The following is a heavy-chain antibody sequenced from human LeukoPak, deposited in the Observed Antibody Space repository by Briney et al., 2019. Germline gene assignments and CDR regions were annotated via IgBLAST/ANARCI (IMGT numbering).Heavy chain of an antibody. J-gene: IGHJ4*02. CDR2: MNPNSGNT. CDR1: GYTFTSYD. V-gene: IGHV1-8*03. CDR3: ARGSASITMVRGVITD. Sequence: ASVKVSCKASGYTFTSYDINWVRQATGQGLEWMGWMNPNSGNTGYAQKFQGRVTITRNTSISTAYMELSSLRSEDTAVYYGARGSASITMVRGVITDWGQGTLVTVSS. D-gene: IGHD3-10*01.